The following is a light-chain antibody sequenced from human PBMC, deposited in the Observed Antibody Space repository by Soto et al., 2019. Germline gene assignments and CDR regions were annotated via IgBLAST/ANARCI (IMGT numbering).Light chain of an antibody. CDR2: SNN. V-gene: IGLV1-47*02. Sequence: QSVLTQPPSASGTPGQRVTISCSGSRPNIGSNYVYWYQQLPVTAPKLLIYSNNQRPSGVPDRFSGSKSGTSASLAISGLRSEDDADYYCAAWDDSLSGYVFGTGTKLTVL. CDR3: AAWDDSLSGYV. J-gene: IGLJ1*01. CDR1: RPNIGSNY.